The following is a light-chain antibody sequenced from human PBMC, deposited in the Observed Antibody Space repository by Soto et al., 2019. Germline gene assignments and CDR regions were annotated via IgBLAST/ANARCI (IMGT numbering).Light chain of an antibody. CDR2: GAS. V-gene: IGKV3-15*01. J-gene: IGKJ4*01. CDR3: QQYDQWPVT. Sequence: EIVMTQSPGSLSVSPGERVTLSCRASQSVRSNLAWYQQKPGQAPRLLIYGASTRATGLPARFSGSGSGTEFTLTISSLQSEDFAVYYCQQYDQWPVTFGGGTKVEIK. CDR1: QSVRSN.